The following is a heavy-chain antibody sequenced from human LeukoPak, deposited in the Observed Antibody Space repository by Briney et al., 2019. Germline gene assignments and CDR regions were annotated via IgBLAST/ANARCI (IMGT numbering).Heavy chain of an antibody. CDR2: INHSGST. V-gene: IGHV4-34*01. D-gene: IGHD1-26*01. CDR1: GGSFSGYY. J-gene: IGHJ4*02. CDR3: ARLRIVGATIFDY. Sequence: SETLSLTCAVYGGSFSGYYWSWIRQPPGKGLEWIGEINHSGSTNYNPSLKSRVTISVDTSKNQFSLKLSSVTAADTAVYYCARLRIVGATIFDYWGQGTLVTVSS.